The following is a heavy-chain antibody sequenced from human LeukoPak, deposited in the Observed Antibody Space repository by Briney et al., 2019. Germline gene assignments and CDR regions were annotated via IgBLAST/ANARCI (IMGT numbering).Heavy chain of an antibody. Sequence: PSETLSLTCTVSGGSISSYYWSWIRQPPGKGLEWIGYIYYGGSTNYNPSLKSRVTISVDTSKNQFSLKLSSVTAADTAVYYCASIQSGSYSDWGQGTLVTVSP. CDR1: GGSISSYY. CDR3: ASIQSGSYSD. V-gene: IGHV4-59*01. J-gene: IGHJ4*02. CDR2: IYYGGST. D-gene: IGHD1-26*01.